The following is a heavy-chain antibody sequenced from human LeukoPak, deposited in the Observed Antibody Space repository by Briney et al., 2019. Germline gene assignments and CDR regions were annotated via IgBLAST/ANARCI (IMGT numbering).Heavy chain of an antibody. CDR1: GGSISSYY. CDR3: ARGGYCSGGSCYRLTDY. D-gene: IGHD2-15*01. Sequence: SETLSLTCTVSGGSISSYYWSWIRQGPGKGLEWIGYIYYSGSTNYNPSLKSRVTISIDTSKNQFSLKLSSVTAADTAVYYCARGGYCSGGSCYRLTDYWGQGTLVTVSS. V-gene: IGHV4-59*01. J-gene: IGHJ4*02. CDR2: IYYSGST.